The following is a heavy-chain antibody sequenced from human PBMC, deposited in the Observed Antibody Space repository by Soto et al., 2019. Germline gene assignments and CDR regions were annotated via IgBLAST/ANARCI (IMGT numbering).Heavy chain of an antibody. D-gene: IGHD3-10*01. CDR2: IYPGDSDT. CDR3: ARGYNNGWFPNWFDP. Sequence: HGESLKISCKASGYIFTGYWIGWVRQMPGQGLEWMGIIYPGDSDTRYSPSFQGQATISVDKSISTAYLQWNSLKTSDTAMYFCARGYNNGWFPNWFDPWGQGTLVTVSS. J-gene: IGHJ5*02. CDR1: GYIFTGYW. V-gene: IGHV5-51*01.